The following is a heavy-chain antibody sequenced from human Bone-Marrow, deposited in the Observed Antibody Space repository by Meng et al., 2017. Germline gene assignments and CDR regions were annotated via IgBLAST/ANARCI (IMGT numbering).Heavy chain of an antibody. D-gene: IGHD3-10*01. CDR3: ARSRGLYYGSGSYYSNWFDP. V-gene: IGHV4-4*02. J-gene: IGHJ5*02. CDR1: GGSISSSNW. CDR2: IYHSGST. Sequence: QVEGQGAGPGPVKPSGTLSLTCAVSGGSISSSNWWSWVRQPPGKGLEWIGEIYHSGSTNYNPSLKSRVTISVDKSKNQFSLKLSSVTAADTAVYYCARSRGLYYGSGSYYSNWFDPWGQGTLVTASS.